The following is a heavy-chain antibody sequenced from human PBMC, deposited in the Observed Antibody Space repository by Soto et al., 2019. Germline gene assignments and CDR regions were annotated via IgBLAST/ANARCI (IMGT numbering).Heavy chain of an antibody. CDR2: ISGSGGST. CDR3: AKASGWVGEFDY. D-gene: IGHD3-10*01. J-gene: IGHJ4*02. CDR1: GFTFSSYA. V-gene: IGHV3-23*01. Sequence: EVQLLESGGGLVQPGGSLRLSCAASGFTFSSYAMSWVRQAPGKGLEWVSAISGSGGSTYYADSVKGRFTISRDNSKNTLYRQMNRLRAADTAVYYCAKASGWVGEFDYWGQGTLVTVSS.